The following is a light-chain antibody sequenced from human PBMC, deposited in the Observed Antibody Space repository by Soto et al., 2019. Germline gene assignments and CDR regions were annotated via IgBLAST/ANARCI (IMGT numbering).Light chain of an antibody. CDR2: DAS. J-gene: IGKJ4*01. V-gene: IGKV3-20*01. CDR1: QSVSSSY. CDR3: QQYASSPLT. Sequence: EIELTQSPGTLSLSPAERATLSCRASQSVSSSYLAWYQQKPGQAPRLLIYDASSRATGIPDRFSGSGSGTDFTLTISRLQPEDFAVYYCQQYASSPLTFGGGTKVELK.